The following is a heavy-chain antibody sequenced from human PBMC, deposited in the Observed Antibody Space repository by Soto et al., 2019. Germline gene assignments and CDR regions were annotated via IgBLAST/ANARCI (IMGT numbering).Heavy chain of an antibody. J-gene: IGHJ4*02. D-gene: IGHD4-17*01. V-gene: IGHV3-30-3*01. CDR1: GFICRNYA. Sequence: GGSLRLSCEASGFICRNYAMHWVRQAPGKGLEWVAVISYDGSSKYYADSVKGRFTISRDNSKNTLYLQVNSLRDEDTAVYYCARDDYGQYYFDYWGQGT. CDR2: ISYDGSSK. CDR3: ARDDYGQYYFDY.